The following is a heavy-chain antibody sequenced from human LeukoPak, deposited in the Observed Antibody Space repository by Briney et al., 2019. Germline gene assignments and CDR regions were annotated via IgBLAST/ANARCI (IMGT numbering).Heavy chain of an antibody. V-gene: IGHV1-46*01. CDR2: INPSGGST. Sequence: ASVKVSCKASGYTFTSYYMHWVRQAPGQGLEWMGIINPSGGSTSYAQKFQGRVTMTRDTSTSTVYMELSSLRSEDTAVYYCARDGLHSSGWSNSYYYYYYMDVWGKGTTVTVSS. D-gene: IGHD6-19*01. CDR3: ARDGLHSSGWSNSYYYYYYMDV. CDR1: GYTFTSYY. J-gene: IGHJ6*03.